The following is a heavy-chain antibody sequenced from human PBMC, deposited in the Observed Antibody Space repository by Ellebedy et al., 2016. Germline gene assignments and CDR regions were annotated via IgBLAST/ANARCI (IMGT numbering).Heavy chain of an antibody. Sequence: ASVKVSXXASGYTFTGYYMHWVRQAPGQGLEWMGWINPNSGGTNYAQKFQGRVTMTRDTSISTAYMELSRLRSDDTAVYYCARDGITMSRGSIDYWGQGTLVTVSS. CDR2: INPNSGGT. V-gene: IGHV1-2*02. J-gene: IGHJ4*02. CDR1: GYTFTGYY. D-gene: IGHD3-10*02. CDR3: ARDGITMSRGSIDY.